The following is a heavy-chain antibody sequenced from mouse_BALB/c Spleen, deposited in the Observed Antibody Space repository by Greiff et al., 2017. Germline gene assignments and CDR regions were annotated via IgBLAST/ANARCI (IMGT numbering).Heavy chain of an antibody. CDR1: GYTFTDYA. J-gene: IGHJ2*01. CDR3: ARESLYYFDY. CDR2: ISTYYGDA. V-gene: IGHV1S137*01. Sequence: VQLQQSGAELVRPGVSVKISCKGSGYTFTDYAMHWVKQSHAKSLEWIGVISTYYGDASYNQKFKGKVTMTVDKSSSTAYMELARLTSEDSAIYYCARESLYYFDYWGQDTTLTVSS.